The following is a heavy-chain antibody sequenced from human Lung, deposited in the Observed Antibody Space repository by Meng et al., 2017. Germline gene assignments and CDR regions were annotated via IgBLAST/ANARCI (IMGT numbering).Heavy chain of an antibody. J-gene: IGHJ4*02. D-gene: IGHD6-19*01. CDR1: GDSVSSNSAA. Sequence: QVPVQQAGPGRVKPSQPLPLTCAICGDSVSSNSAAWNWIRQSPSRGLEWLGRTYYRSKWYNGYAVSVRSRITINTDKSKNQFSLPLNSVTPEDTAVYYCARSKQWLDSWGQGTLVTVSS. V-gene: IGHV6-1*02. CDR2: TYYRSKWYN. CDR3: ARSKQWLDS.